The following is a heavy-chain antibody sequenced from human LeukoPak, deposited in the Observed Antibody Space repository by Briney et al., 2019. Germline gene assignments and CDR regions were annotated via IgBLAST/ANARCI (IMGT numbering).Heavy chain of an antibody. CDR1: GYSFINYN. CDR2: MNPDSGDT. CDR3: ARGRLGGLDS. V-gene: IGHV1-8*01. Sequence: ASVKVSCKASGYSFINYNIKWVRQAGGQGLECLGEMNPDSGDTVYGQKFRGRVTLTRNTSMMTAYMEIHNLRSEDTAIYYCARGRLGGLDSWGQGTLVTVSS. J-gene: IGHJ4*02. D-gene: IGHD6-25*01.